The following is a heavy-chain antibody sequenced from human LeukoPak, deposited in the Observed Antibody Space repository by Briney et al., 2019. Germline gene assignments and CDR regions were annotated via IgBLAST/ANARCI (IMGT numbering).Heavy chain of an antibody. CDR1: GGSFSGYY. CDR2: INHSGST. D-gene: IGHD3-22*01. Sequence: PSETLSLTCAVYGGSFSGYYWSWIRQPPGKGLEWIGEINHSGSTNYNPSLKSRVTISVDTSKNQFSLKLSSVTAADTAVYYCARGQGIPYDSSPAYREGILYYFDYWGQGTLVTVSS. J-gene: IGHJ4*02. CDR3: ARGQGIPYDSSPAYREGILYYFDY. V-gene: IGHV4-34*01.